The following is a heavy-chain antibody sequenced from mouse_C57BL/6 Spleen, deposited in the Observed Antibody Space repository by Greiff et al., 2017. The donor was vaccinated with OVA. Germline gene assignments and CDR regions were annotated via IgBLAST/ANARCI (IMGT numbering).Heavy chain of an antibody. CDR3: ARRRADYNGSNGWFAY. Sequence: VQLQQSGPELVKPGASVKISCKASGYAFSSSWLNWVKQRPGKGLEWIGRIYPGDGDTNYNGKFKGKATLTADKSSSTAYMQLSSLTSEDSAVYVGARRRADYNGSNGWFAYRGQGTLVTVSA. V-gene: IGHV1-82*01. CDR1: GYAFSSSW. D-gene: IGHD1-1*01. J-gene: IGHJ3*01. CDR2: IYPGDGDT.